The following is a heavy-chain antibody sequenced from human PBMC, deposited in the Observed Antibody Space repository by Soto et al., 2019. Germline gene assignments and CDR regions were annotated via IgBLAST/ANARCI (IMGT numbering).Heavy chain of an antibody. J-gene: IGHJ6*02. D-gene: IGHD3-10*01. CDR3: VAEARVSETSYNAPEDYYYSAMDV. CDR2: TYYRSRWYT. V-gene: IGHV6-1*01. CDR1: GDSVSSNSAA. Sequence: SQTLSLTCAISGDSVSSNSAAWNWIRQSPSRGLEWLGRTYYRSRWYTDYAVSVKSRITINPDTSKNQFSLQLNSVTPEDTAVYYCVAEARVSETSYNAPEDYYYSAMDVWGQGTTVTVSS.